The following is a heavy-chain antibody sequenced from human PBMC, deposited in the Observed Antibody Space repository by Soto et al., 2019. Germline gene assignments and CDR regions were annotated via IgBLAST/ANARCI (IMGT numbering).Heavy chain of an antibody. CDR1: GFTFSSYA. D-gene: IGHD6-13*01. Sequence: EVQLLESGGGLVQPGGSLRLSCAASGFTFSSYAMSWVRQAPGKGLEWVSAISGSGGSTYYADSVKGRFTISRDISKNTLYLQMNSLRAEDTAVYYCATVIAAAGSGYWGQGTLVTVSS. CDR2: ISGSGGST. V-gene: IGHV3-23*01. J-gene: IGHJ4*02. CDR3: ATVIAAAGSGY.